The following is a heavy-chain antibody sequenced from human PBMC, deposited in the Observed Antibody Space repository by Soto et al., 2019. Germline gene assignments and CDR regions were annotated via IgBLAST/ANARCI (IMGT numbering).Heavy chain of an antibody. CDR1: GGSIRSYY. CDR3: ARDSYTFDD. V-gene: IGHV4-59*01. CDR2: IYYSGST. J-gene: IGHJ4*02. D-gene: IGHD5-18*01. Sequence: SETLSLTCTVSGGSIRSYYWSWIRQPPGKGLEWIGYIYYSGSTDYNPSLKSRVTISVDTSKNQFSLKLRSVTAADTAVYYCARDSYTFDDWGQGILVTVSS.